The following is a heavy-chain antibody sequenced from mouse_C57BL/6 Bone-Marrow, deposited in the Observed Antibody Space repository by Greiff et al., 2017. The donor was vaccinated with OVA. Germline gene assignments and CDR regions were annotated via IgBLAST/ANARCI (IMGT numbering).Heavy chain of an antibody. CDR2: IDPSDSYT. CDR1: GYTFTSYW. J-gene: IGHJ3*01. Sequence: QVQLQQSGAELVKPGASVKLSCKASGYTFTSYWMQWVKQRPGQGLEWIGEIDPSDSYTNYNQKFKGKATLTADKSSSTAYMELRSLTSADSAVYFCARGGDSSGPPWGQGTLVTVSA. CDR3: ARGGDSSGPP. V-gene: IGHV1-50*01. D-gene: IGHD3-2*02.